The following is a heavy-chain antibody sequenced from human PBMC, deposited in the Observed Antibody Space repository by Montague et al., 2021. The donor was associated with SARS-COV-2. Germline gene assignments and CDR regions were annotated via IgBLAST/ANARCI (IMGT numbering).Heavy chain of an antibody. D-gene: IGHD6-13*01. V-gene: IGHV4-31*03. CDR2: SYYSGST. J-gene: IGHJ5*02. Sequence: TLSLTCTVPRGSISSGGNYWSWIRQHPVKGLEWIGYSYYSGSTYYNPSLKSRVSISVDTSKNQFSLKLSSVTAADTAVYYCARGRRYSSTWYGAFDPWGQGMQVTVPS. CDR1: RGSISSGGNY. CDR3: ARGRRYSSTWYGAFDP.